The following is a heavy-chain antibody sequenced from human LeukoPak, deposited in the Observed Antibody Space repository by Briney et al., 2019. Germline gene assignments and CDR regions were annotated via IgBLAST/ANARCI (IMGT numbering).Heavy chain of an antibody. J-gene: IGHJ6*02. Sequence: PSETLSLTCTVSGGSISSSSYYWGWIRQPPGKGLEWIGYIYHSGSTYYNPSLKSRVTISVDKSKNQFSLKLSSVTAADTAVYYCARSPCSSTSCYWRGVYYYGMDVWGQGTTVTVSS. CDR1: GGSISSSSYY. V-gene: IGHV4-39*07. CDR3: ARSPCSSTSCYWRGVYYYGMDV. D-gene: IGHD2-2*01. CDR2: IYHSGST.